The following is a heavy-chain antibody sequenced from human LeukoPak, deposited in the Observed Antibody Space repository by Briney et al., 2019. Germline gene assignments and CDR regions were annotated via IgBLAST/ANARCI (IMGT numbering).Heavy chain of an antibody. V-gene: IGHV4-38-2*02. D-gene: IGHD6-19*01. J-gene: IGHJ6*02. CDR2: IYHSGST. Sequence: SETLSLTCTVSGYSISSGYYWGWIRQPPGKGLEWIGSIYHSGSTYYNPSLKSRVTISVDTSKNQFSLKLSSVTAADTAVYYCAREWGHSGWAYYYYGMDVWGQGTTVTVSS. CDR1: GYSISSGYY. CDR3: AREWGHSGWAYYYYGMDV.